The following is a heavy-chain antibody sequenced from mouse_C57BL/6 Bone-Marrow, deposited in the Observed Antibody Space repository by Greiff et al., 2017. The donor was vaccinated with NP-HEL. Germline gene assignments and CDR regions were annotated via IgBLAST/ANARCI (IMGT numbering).Heavy chain of an antibody. Sequence: QVQLQQSGPELVKPGASVKISCKASGYAFSSSWMNWVKQRPGKGLEWIGRIYPGDGDTNYNGKFKGKATLTADKSSSTAYMQLSSLTSEDSAVYFCARDYYYDSSFFDYWGQGTTLTVSS. J-gene: IGHJ2*01. CDR1: GYAFSSSW. CDR3: ARDYYYDSSFFDY. V-gene: IGHV1-82*01. D-gene: IGHD1-1*01. CDR2: IYPGDGDT.